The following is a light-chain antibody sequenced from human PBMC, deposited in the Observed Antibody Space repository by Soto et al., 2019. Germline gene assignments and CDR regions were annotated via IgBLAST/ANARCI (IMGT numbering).Light chain of an antibody. Sequence: EIVLTQSPGILSLSPGERATLSCRASQSVSNDFLAWYQQKPGQAPRLLIYGASSRATDVPDRFSGSGSGADFTLTIRRLETADFAVYYCQQYGSSPPRTFGQGTKVE. CDR3: QQYGSSPPRT. CDR2: GAS. CDR1: QSVSNDF. V-gene: IGKV3-20*01. J-gene: IGKJ1*01.